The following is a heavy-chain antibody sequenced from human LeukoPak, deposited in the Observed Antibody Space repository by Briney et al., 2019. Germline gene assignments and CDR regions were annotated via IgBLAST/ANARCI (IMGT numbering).Heavy chain of an antibody. J-gene: IGHJ6*03. CDR3: ARNDIVVVPAAYYMDV. CDR1: GGSISSGGYY. Sequence: SETLSLTCTVPGGSISSGGYYWSWIRQPPGKGLEWIGYIYHSGSTYYNPSLKSRVTISVDRSKNQFSLKLCSVTAADTAVYYCARNDIVVVPAAYYMDVWGKGTTVTVSS. V-gene: IGHV4-30-2*01. D-gene: IGHD2-2*01. CDR2: IYHSGST.